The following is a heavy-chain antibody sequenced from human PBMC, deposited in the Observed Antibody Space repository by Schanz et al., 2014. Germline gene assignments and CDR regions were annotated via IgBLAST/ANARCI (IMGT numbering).Heavy chain of an antibody. CDR1: GFTFSSYW. J-gene: IGHJ4*02. Sequence: EVQLVESGGGLVQPGGSLRLSCAASGFTFSSYWMSWVRQAPGKGLEWVANIKQDGSEKYYVDSVQGRFTISRDNAKNLMYLHLNSLRAEDTAVYYCAREVGGSFGQHYWGQGTLVTVSS. D-gene: IGHD1-26*01. CDR2: IKQDGSEK. V-gene: IGHV3-7*01. CDR3: AREVGGSFGQHY.